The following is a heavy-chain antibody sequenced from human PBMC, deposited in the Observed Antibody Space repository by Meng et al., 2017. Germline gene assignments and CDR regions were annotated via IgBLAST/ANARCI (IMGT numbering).Heavy chain of an antibody. CDR2: IYHSGST. J-gene: IGHJ4*02. CDR1: GGSISSSTW. CDR3: ARAGVGYYDSSGPYSY. Sequence: HQRVWCPCLLKPSGTLSLTCAVSGGSISSSTWWSWVRPPPGKGLEWIGEIYHSGSTNYNPSLKSRVTISVDKSKNQFSLKLSSVTAADTAVYYCARAGVGYYDSSGPYSYWGQGTLVTVSS. D-gene: IGHD3-22*01. V-gene: IGHV4-4*02.